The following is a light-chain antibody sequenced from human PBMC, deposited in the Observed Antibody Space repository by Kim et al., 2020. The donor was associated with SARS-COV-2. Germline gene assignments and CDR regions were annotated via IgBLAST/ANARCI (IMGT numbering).Light chain of an antibody. CDR2: GAS. J-gene: IGKJ4*01. Sequence: TPGKRAAPASRARQGVSNYFLSWYQQQPGQAPRLRIYGASSRATGIPDRFSGSGSGTDFTRTISRLEHLDVAVYYCQQDGSLFILGGGTKVYIK. CDR1: QGVSNYF. V-gene: IGKV3-20*01. CDR3: QQDGSLFI.